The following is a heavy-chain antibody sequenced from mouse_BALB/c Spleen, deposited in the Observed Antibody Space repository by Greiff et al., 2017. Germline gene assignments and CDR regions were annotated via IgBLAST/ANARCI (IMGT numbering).Heavy chain of an antibody. CDR1: GFSFTSYW. V-gene: IGHV1S126*01. Sequence: QVQLKESGPQLVRPGASVKISCKASGFSFTSYWMHWVKQRPGQGLEWIGMIDLSDSETRLNQKFKDKATLTVDKSSSTAYMQLSSPTSEDSAVYYCARRGLRRAMDYWGQGTSVTVSS. CDR3: ARRGLRRAMDY. D-gene: IGHD2-4*01. J-gene: IGHJ4*01. CDR2: IDLSDSET.